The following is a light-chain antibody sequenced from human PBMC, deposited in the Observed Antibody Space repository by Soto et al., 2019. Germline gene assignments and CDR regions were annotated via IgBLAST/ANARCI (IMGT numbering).Light chain of an antibody. Sequence: EIILTQSPGALSLSAGEWAALRCSASESISSSYLAWYQQRTGQPPRLLIFSTSTRAAGTSPRFSGSGSGRDFALSISSLEPEDSAIYYCQQYGASPPATFGGGTRVE. CDR1: ESISSSY. CDR2: STS. CDR3: QQYGASPPAT. V-gene: IGKV3-20*01. J-gene: IGKJ4*01.